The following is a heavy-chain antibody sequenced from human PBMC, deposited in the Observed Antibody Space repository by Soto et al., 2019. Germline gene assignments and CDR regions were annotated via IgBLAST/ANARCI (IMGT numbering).Heavy chain of an antibody. CDR1: GFIVSSNY. Sequence: LRLSCAASGFIVSSNYMSWVRQAPGKGLEWVSVIYSGGSTYYADSVKGRSTISRDNSKNTLYLQMNSLRAEDTAVYYCARETTVAGEYYFDYCGQGTLVTVSS. J-gene: IGHJ4*02. CDR2: IYSGGST. D-gene: IGHD6-13*01. CDR3: ARETTVAGEYYFDY. V-gene: IGHV3-53*01.